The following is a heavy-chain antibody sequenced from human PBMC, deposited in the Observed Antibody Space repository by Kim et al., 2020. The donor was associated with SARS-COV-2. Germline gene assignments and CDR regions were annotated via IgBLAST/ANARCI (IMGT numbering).Heavy chain of an antibody. Sequence: GGSLRLSCAASGFTFSSYGMHWVRQAPGKGLEWVAVISYDGSNKYYEDSVKGRFTISRDNSKNTLYLQMNSLRAEDTAVYYCARDRRNMVRGVNDWFDPWGQGTLVTVSS. V-gene: IGHV3-33*05. CDR1: GFTFSSYG. CDR3: ARDRRNMVRGVNDWFDP. CDR2: ISYDGSNK. D-gene: IGHD3-10*01. J-gene: IGHJ5*02.